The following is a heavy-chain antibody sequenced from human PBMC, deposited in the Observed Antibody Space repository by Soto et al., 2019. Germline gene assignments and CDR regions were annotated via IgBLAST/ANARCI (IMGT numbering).Heavy chain of an antibody. CDR2: IRSKVNDYAT. J-gene: IGHJ4*02. CDR1: GFTFSDAP. Sequence: EVQLVESGGGLVQPGGSLKLSCAGSGFTFSDAPVHWVRQASGKGLEWIGRIRSKVNDYATAYSESVKGRFTISRDDSKYTAYLQMNSLETDDSAMYYCSTLGEWGSYSGYWGQGTLVTVSS. V-gene: IGHV3-73*02. CDR3: STLGEWGSYSGY. D-gene: IGHD3-16*01.